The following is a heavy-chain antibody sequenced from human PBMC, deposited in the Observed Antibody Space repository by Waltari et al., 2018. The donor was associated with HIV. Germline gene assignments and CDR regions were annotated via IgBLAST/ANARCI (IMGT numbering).Heavy chain of an antibody. Sequence: EVQLLESGGGLVQPGGSLRLSCAASGFTFSSYAMSWVRQAPGKGLEWVSAISGSGGSTYYGDAVKGRFTICRDNYKNTLYMQMNSLRAEDTAVYYCAKALALAAGSSSSTHYSPVDYWGQGTLVTVSS. J-gene: IGHJ4*02. CDR2: ISGSGGST. V-gene: IGHV3-23*01. D-gene: IGHD6-6*01. CDR1: GFTFSSYA. CDR3: AKALALAAGSSSSTHYSPVDY.